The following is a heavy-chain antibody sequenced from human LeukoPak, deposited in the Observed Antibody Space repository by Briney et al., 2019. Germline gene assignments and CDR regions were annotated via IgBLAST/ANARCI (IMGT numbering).Heavy chain of an antibody. CDR2: IYHGGST. D-gene: IGHD6-13*01. CDR1: GGSISSSNW. Sequence: PSETLSLTCAVSGGSISSSNWWSWVRQPPGKGLEWIGEIYHGGSTNYNPSLKSRVTISVDKSKNQFSLKLSSVTAADTAVYYCASFGAAAGRFFDYWGQGTLVTVSS. V-gene: IGHV4-4*02. CDR3: ASFGAAAGRFFDY. J-gene: IGHJ4*02.